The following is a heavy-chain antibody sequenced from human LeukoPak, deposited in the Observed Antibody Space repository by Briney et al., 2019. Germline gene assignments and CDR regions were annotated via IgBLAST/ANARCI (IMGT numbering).Heavy chain of an antibody. CDR3: AKDLWDSGSQAYFDY. Sequence: GGSLRLYCAASGFTVSSNYMSWVRQSPGKGLEWVSGVSGSGGSTCYADSVKGRFTISRDNSKNTLYLQMNSLRAEDTAVYYCAKDLWDSGSQAYFDYWGQGTLVTVSS. CDR2: VSGSGGST. V-gene: IGHV3-23*01. CDR1: GFTVSSNY. J-gene: IGHJ4*02. D-gene: IGHD3-10*01.